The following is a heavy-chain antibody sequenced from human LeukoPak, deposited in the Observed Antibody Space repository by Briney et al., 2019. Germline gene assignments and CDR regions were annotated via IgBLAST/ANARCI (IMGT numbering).Heavy chain of an antibody. V-gene: IGHV3-53*05. CDR2: IYSGGST. CDR3: AREIAVALWFDP. D-gene: IGHD6-19*01. J-gene: IGHJ5*02. CDR1: GFTVSSNY. Sequence: PGGSLRLSCAASGFTVSSNYMSWVRQAPGKGLEWVSVIYSGGSTYYADSVKGRFTISRDNSKNTLYLQMNSLRAEDTAVYYCAREIAVALWFDPWGQGTLVTVSS.